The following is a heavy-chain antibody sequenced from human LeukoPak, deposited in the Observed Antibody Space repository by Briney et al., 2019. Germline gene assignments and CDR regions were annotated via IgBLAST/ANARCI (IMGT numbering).Heavy chain of an antibody. CDR1: GGSISSGGYY. D-gene: IGHD4-23*01. V-gene: IGHV4-30-2*01. J-gene: IGHJ4*02. Sequence: PSETLSLTCTVSGGSISSGGYYWSWIRQPPGKGLEWIGYIYHGGSTYYTPSLRSRVTISVDRSKKQISLKLTSVTVADTAVYYCSSGTIATSGKPYWGQGTLVTVSS. CDR3: SSGTIATSGKPY. CDR2: IYHGGST.